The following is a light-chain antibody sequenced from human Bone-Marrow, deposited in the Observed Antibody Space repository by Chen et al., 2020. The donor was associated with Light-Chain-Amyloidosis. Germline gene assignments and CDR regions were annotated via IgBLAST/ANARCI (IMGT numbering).Light chain of an antibody. J-gene: IGLJ2*01. CDR1: SGYIASNY. Sequence: NFVLIQPHSVSESPGKTVTISCTRSSGYIASNYVHWYQQRPGRSPTIVIYEDNQRPSGVPVRFSGSIDRSSNSASLSISGLKTEDEGDYYCQSYDIAKVFGGGTKVTVL. CDR2: EDN. V-gene: IGLV6-57*01. CDR3: QSYDIAKV.